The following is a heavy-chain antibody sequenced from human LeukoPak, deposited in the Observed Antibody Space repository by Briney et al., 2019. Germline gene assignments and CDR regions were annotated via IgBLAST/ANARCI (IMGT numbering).Heavy chain of an antibody. Sequence: SETLSLTCTVSGASISSHYWSWIRQPAGKGLEWIGRIYTSGSTHYNPSLKSRVTMSVDTSKNQFSLKLSSVTAADTAVYYCARGRVRGGKGYYYGMDVWGQGTTVTVSS. CDR1: GASISSHY. CDR3: ARGRVRGGKGYYYGMDV. D-gene: IGHD3-10*01. CDR2: IYTSGST. J-gene: IGHJ6*02. V-gene: IGHV4-4*07.